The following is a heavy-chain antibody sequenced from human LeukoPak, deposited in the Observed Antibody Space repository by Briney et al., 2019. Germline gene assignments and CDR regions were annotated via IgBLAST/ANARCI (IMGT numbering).Heavy chain of an antibody. CDR3: AREFFDREGGTTVLDY. Sequence: GGSLRLSCSASGFSFSSYSMNWVRQAPGKGLEWVSSISSGSSYIFYADSVKGRFTISRDNAKNSLYLQMNSLRAEDTAVYYCAREFFDREGGTTVLDYWGQGTLVTVSS. J-gene: IGHJ4*02. V-gene: IGHV3-21*01. CDR2: ISSGSSYI. D-gene: IGHD1-26*01. CDR1: GFSFSSYS.